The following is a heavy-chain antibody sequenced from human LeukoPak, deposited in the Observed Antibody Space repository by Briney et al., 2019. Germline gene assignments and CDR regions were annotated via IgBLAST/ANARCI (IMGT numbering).Heavy chain of an antibody. D-gene: IGHD3-22*01. CDR1: GYTFTSYG. V-gene: IGHV1-18*01. J-gene: IGHJ6*02. CDR2: ISAYNGNT. Sequence: VASVKVSCKASGYTFTSYGISWVRQAPGQGLEWMGWISAYNGNTNYAQKLQGRVTMTTDTSTSTAYMGLRSLRSDDTAVYYCARKPYYDSSGYYPPLSRWVTNYYYYYYGMDVWGQGTTVTVSS. CDR3: ARKPYYDSSGYYPPLSRWVTNYYYYYYGMDV.